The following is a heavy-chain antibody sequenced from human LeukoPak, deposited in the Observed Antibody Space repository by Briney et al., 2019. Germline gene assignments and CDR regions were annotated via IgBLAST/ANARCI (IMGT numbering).Heavy chain of an antibody. V-gene: IGHV1-18*01. CDR3: ARASYSSGGSCYSNDAFDI. CDR1: GYTFTSYG. D-gene: IGHD2-15*01. Sequence: ASVKVSCKSSGYTFTSYGISWVRQAPAQGLEWMGWISAYNGNTNYAQKLQGRVTMTTDTSTSTAYMELRSLRSDDTAVYYCARASYSSGGSCYSNDAFDIWGQGTMVTVSS. CDR2: ISAYNGNT. J-gene: IGHJ3*02.